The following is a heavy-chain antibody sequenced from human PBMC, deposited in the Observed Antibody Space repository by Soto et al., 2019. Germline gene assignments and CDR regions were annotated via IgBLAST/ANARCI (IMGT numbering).Heavy chain of an antibody. Sequence: SETLSLTCTVSGGSISRYYWSWIRQPPGKGLEWIGYIYYSGSTNYNPSLKSRVTISVDTSKNQFSLKLSSVTAADTAVYYCARHRWVVVVPAFTYYYGMDVCFHTTTFTVFS. CDR2: IYYSGST. V-gene: IGHV4-59*08. D-gene: IGHD2-2*01. J-gene: IGHJ6*02. CDR3: ARHRWVVVVPAFTYYYGMDV. CDR1: GGSISRYY.